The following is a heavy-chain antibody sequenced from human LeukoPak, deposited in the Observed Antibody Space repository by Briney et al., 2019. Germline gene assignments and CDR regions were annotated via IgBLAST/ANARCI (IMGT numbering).Heavy chain of an antibody. V-gene: IGHV3-7*01. CDR1: GFTFSTYW. Sequence: PGGSLRLSXAASGFTFSTYWMTWARQAPGKGLEWVANINQDGSQKNYVDSVKGRFTISRDNAKNSLYLQMNSLRAEDTAVYYCARDAYTSSTDSWGQGTLVTVSS. CDR2: INQDGSQK. J-gene: IGHJ5*01. CDR3: ARDAYTSSTDS. D-gene: IGHD2-2*01.